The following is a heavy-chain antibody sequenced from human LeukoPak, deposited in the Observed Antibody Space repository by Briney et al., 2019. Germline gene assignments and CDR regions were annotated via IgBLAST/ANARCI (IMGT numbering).Heavy chain of an antibody. CDR1: GGSISSGSYC. CDR2: IYTSGST. D-gene: IGHD3-10*01. CDR3: ARDLITMVRGVIITGNWFDP. Sequence: SETLSLTCTVSGGSISSGSYCWSWIRQPAGKGLEWIGRIYTSGSTNYNPSLKSRVTISLDTSKNQFSLNLSSVTAADTAVYYCARDLITMVRGVIITGNWFDPWGQGTLVTVSS. J-gene: IGHJ5*02. V-gene: IGHV4-61*02.